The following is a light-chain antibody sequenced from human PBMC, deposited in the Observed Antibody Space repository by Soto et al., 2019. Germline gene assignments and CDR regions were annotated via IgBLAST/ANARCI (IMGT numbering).Light chain of an antibody. CDR1: SSDVGVYKY. CDR2: EVS. V-gene: IGLV2-14*01. J-gene: IGLJ3*02. CDR3: ASYTSSSTWV. Sequence: QSGLTQPASVSGSPGQSITISCTGTSSDVGVYKYVSWYQQHPGKAPKLMIYEVSNRPSGVSNRFSASKSGNTASLTISGLQAEDEADYYCASYTSSSTWVFGGRTKLTVL.